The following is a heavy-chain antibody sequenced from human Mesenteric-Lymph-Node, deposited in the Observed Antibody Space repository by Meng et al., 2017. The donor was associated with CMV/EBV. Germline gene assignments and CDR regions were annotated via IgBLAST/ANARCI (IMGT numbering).Heavy chain of an antibody. D-gene: IGHD6-25*01. J-gene: IGHJ5*02. Sequence: ASVKVSCKASAYTLTSHDIHWVRQATGQGLEWMGWMNPSSGSTGYALKFQGRVTITKNTSISTGYMELSSLRSDDTAVYYCAKQRAGFDPWGQGTLVTVSS. CDR1: AYTLTSHD. CDR3: AKQRAGFDP. CDR2: MNPSSGST. V-gene: IGHV1-8*01.